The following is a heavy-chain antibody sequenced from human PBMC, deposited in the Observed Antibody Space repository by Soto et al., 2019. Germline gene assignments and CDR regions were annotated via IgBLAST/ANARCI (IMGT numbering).Heavy chain of an antibody. CDR3: ARTGGYYLGPSYYYYYGMDV. Sequence: QVQLQQWGAGLLKPSETLSLTCAVYGGSFSGYYWSWIRQPPGKGLEWIGEINHSGSTNYNPSLKSRSTISVDTSKNPFSLKLSSVTAADTAVYYCARTGGYYLGPSYYYYYGMDVWGQGTTVTVSS. D-gene: IGHD3-22*01. V-gene: IGHV4-34*01. CDR1: GGSFSGYY. J-gene: IGHJ6*02. CDR2: INHSGST.